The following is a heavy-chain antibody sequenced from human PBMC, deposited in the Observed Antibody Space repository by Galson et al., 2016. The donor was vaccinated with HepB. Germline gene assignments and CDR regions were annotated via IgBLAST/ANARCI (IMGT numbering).Heavy chain of an antibody. Sequence: TLSLTCTVSGVSIRSGSYYWSWIRQPAGKGLEWIGRIYTSGSANYNPSLRSRVTISVDTFNNQFSLRLTSVTAADTAVYYCARDHPEGWFAPWGQGTLVTVSS. CDR1: GVSIRSGSYY. CDR2: IYTSGSA. CDR3: ARDHPEGWFAP. J-gene: IGHJ5*02. V-gene: IGHV4-61*02.